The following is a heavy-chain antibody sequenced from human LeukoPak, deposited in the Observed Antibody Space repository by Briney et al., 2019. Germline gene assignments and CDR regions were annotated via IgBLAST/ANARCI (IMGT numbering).Heavy chain of an antibody. J-gene: IGHJ4*02. CDR2: ISGSGSSK. D-gene: IGHD1-26*01. Sequence: GGSLRLSCAASGLTFSSYEMNWVRQSPGKGLEWVSYISGSGSSKYYADSVKGRFTISRDNAKNSLYLQMNSLRAEDTAVYHCARGEVGVGSTLFDYWGQGTLVTVSS. CDR3: ARGEVGVGSTLFDY. CDR1: GLTFSSYE. V-gene: IGHV3-48*03.